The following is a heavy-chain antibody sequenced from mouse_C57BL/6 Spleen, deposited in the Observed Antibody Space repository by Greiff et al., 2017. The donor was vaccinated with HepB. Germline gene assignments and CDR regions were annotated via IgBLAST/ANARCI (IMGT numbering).Heavy chain of an antibody. CDR1: GYTFTSYW. J-gene: IGHJ2*01. Sequence: QVQLQQPGAELVKPGASVKLSCKASGYTFTSYWMHWVKPRPGQGLEWIGMVHPNSGSTNYNEKFKSKATLTVDKSSSTAYMQLSSLTSEDSAVSYCARGTMVTTGYYFDYWGQGTTLTVSS. CDR2: VHPNSGST. V-gene: IGHV1-64*01. D-gene: IGHD2-2*01. CDR3: ARGTMVTTGYYFDY.